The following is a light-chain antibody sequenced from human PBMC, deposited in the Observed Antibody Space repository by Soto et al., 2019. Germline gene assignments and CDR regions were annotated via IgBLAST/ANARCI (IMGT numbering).Light chain of an antibody. Sequence: QAVVTQSPSASASLGASVTLTCTLSSDYSSYAIAWHQQQPEKGPRYLMKVNSDGSHSKGDGIPDRFSGSSSGAERHLTISSLQSEDESEFYCQTWGTGFHVVFGGGTKVTVL. CDR2: VNSDGSH. CDR1: SDYSSYA. V-gene: IGLV4-69*01. J-gene: IGLJ2*01. CDR3: QTWGTGFHVV.